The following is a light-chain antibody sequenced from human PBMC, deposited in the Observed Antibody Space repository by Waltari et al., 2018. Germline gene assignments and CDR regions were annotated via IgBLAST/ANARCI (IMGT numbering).Light chain of an antibody. J-gene: IGKJ1*01. CDR3: QVRTNWLWT. CDR1: QNVTNN. V-gene: IGKV3-15*01. Sequence: EVVVTQSPATPSLSPGERVSLSCRASQNVTNNFAWFQQRPGQAPRLLIYNASTRATDIPARFSGSGSGTEFTLTINSLQPEDLAIYYCQVRTNWLWTFGQGTKV. CDR2: NAS.